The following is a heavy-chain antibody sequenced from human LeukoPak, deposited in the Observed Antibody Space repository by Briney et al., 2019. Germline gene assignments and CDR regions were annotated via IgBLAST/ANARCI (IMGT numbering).Heavy chain of an antibody. CDR1: GFTFSSYS. J-gene: IGHJ6*02. CDR2: ISSSSSYI. V-gene: IGHV3-21*01. CDR3: ARAILTGYKYGMDV. D-gene: IGHD3-9*01. Sequence: GGSLRLSCAASGFTFSSYSMNWVRQAPGKGLEWVSSISSSSSYIYYADSVKGRFTISRDNAKNSLYLQMNSLRAEDTAVYYCARAILTGYKYGMDVWGQGTTVTVSS.